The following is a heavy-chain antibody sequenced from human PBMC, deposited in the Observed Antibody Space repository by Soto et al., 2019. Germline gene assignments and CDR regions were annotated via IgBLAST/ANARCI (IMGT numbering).Heavy chain of an antibody. V-gene: IGHV4-31*03. CDR3: ARDRLGYSSSSNFDY. CDR1: GGSISSGGYY. CDR2: IYYSGST. D-gene: IGHD6-6*01. Sequence: PSETLSLTCTVSGGSISSGGYYWSWIRQHPGKGLEWIGYIYYSGSTYYNPSLKSRVTISVDTSKNQFSLKLSSVTAADTAVYYCARDRLGYSSSSNFDYWGQGTLVTVSS. J-gene: IGHJ4*02.